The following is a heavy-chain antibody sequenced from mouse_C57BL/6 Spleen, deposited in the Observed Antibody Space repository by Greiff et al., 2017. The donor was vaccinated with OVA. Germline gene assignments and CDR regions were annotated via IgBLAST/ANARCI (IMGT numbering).Heavy chain of an antibody. D-gene: IGHD2-1*01. Sequence: VQLQQPGAELVKPGASVKMSCKASGYTFTSYWITWVKQRPGQGLAWIGDIYPGSGSTNYNEKFKSKATLTVDTSSSTAYMQLSSLTSEDSAVYYCARGDVTTGYFDVWGTGTTVTVSS. CDR2: IYPGSGST. CDR1: GYTFTSYW. CDR3: ARGDVTTGYFDV. V-gene: IGHV1-55*01. J-gene: IGHJ1*03.